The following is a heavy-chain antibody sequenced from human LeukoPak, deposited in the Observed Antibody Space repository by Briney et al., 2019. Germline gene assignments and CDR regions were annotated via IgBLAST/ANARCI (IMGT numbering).Heavy chain of an antibody. CDR2: IIPIFGTA. V-gene: IGHV1-69*05. D-gene: IGHD3-22*01. CDR3: ASIYYYDSSGYYPPNDY. Sequence: GSSVKVSCKASGGTSSSYAISWVRQAPGQGVEWMGRIIPIFGTANYAQKFQGRVTITTDESTSTAYMELSSLRSEDTAVYYCASIYYYDSSGYYPPNDYWGQGTLVTVSS. CDR1: GGTSSSYA. J-gene: IGHJ4*02.